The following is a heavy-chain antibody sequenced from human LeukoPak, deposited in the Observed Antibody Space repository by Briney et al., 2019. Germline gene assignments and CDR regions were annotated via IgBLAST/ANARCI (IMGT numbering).Heavy chain of an antibody. CDR3: ARVVARYKSYFDY. CDR2: ISYDGSNK. D-gene: IGHD5-18*01. J-gene: IGHJ4*02. CDR1: GFTFSGYG. V-gene: IGHV3-30*03. Sequence: GGSLRLSCAASGFTFSGYGMHWVRQAPGKGLEWVAVISYDGSNKYYGDSVKGRFTISRDNSKNTVYLQMNSLRAEDTAVYYCARVVARYKSYFDYWGQGTLVTVSS.